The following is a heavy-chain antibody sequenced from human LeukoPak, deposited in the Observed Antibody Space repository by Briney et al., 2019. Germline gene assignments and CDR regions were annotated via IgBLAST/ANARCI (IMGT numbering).Heavy chain of an antibody. CDR2: ISSGGST. CDR1: GFTVSSNY. CDR3: ARGHYYDSSGYHADAFDI. J-gene: IGHJ3*02. Sequence: PVGCLRLSCAASGFTVSSNYMTWVRQAPGKGLEWVSVISSGGSTYYAASVKGRFTISRDNSKNTLFLQMNSLRAEDTAVYYCARGHYYDSSGYHADAFDIWGQGTMVTVSS. V-gene: IGHV3-53*01. D-gene: IGHD3-22*01.